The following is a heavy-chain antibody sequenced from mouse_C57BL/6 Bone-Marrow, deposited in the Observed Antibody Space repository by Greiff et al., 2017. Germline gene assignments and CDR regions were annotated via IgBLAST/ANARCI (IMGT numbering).Heavy chain of an antibody. J-gene: IGHJ1*03. D-gene: IGHD1-1*01. V-gene: IGHV1-4*01. CDR2: INPSSGYT. CDR1: GYTITSYT. CDR3: ARTLYYYGSNDWYFDV. Sequence: VQLQQSGAELARPGASVKMSCKASGYTITSYTMHWVKPRPGQGLEWIGYINPSSGYTKYTPKFKDKATLTADKSSSTTYMQLSSLTSEDSAVYYCARTLYYYGSNDWYFDVGGTGTTVTVSS.